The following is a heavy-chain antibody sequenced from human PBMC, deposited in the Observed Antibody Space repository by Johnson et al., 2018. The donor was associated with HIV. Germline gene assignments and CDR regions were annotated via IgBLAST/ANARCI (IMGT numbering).Heavy chain of an antibody. Sequence: HVHLVESGSALVQPGPSLRLSFSTSVFTFCSYAMHWVRQAPGKGLEWVAVISYDGSNKYYSDSVKGRFTISRDNSKNTMYLQMNSLRAEDTAVYYCARDSDISLGVAGAFDGWGQGTMVTVSS. CDR1: VFTFCSYA. CDR2: ISYDGSNK. V-gene: IGHV3-30*14. J-gene: IGHJ3*01. CDR3: ARDSDISLGVAGAFDG. D-gene: IGHD3-9*01.